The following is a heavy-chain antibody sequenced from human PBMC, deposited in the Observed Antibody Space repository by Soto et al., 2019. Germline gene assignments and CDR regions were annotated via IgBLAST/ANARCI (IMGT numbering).Heavy chain of an antibody. Sequence: GGSLRLSCAASGFIFDEYAMHWVRQAPGKGLEWVSGISWNSGTIGYADSVKGRFSISRDNAKNSLYLQMNSLRVEDTALYYCAKAKGDIADSPNHGYNYGMDVWGQGTTVTVS. CDR3: AKAKGDIADSPNHGYNYGMDV. CDR1: GFIFDEYA. V-gene: IGHV3-9*01. D-gene: IGHD6-6*01. CDR2: ISWNSGTI. J-gene: IGHJ6*02.